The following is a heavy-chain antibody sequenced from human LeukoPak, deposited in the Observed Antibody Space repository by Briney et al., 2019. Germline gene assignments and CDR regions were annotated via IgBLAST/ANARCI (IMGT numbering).Heavy chain of an antibody. CDR2: VNNDGSAT. J-gene: IGHJ4*02. V-gene: IGHV3-74*01. Sequence: GGSLRLSCAASRFIFANYWIHWVRQAPGKGLVWVSHVNNDGSATSYADSVKGRFTISRDSAKNTVYLHMNSLRVEDTAVYYCTSFFETNWGQGTLVTVSS. D-gene: IGHD2/OR15-2a*01. CDR1: RFIFANYW. CDR3: TSFFETN.